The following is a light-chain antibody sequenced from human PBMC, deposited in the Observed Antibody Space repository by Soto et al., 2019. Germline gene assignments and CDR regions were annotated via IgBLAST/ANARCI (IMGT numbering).Light chain of an antibody. CDR2: VNSDGSH. Sequence: QPVLAQSPSASASLGNSVELTCTLSSGHSSYAIAWHQQRPEKGPRYLMKVNSDGSHNKGDGIPDRFSGSSSGAERYLSISSLQSEDEADYYCQTWGAGVVVFGGGTQLTVL. CDR1: SGHSSYA. CDR3: QTWGAGVVV. V-gene: IGLV4-69*01. J-gene: IGLJ2*01.